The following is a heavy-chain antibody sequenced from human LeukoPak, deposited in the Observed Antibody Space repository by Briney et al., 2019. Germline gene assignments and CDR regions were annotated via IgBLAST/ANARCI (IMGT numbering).Heavy chain of an antibody. CDR1: GFTFDDYT. V-gene: IGHV3-43*01. CDR2: ISWDGGST. CDR3: AKVIPDIVVVVAATAPFDY. D-gene: IGHD2-15*01. Sequence: GGSLRLSCAASGFTFDDYTMHWVRQAPGKGLEWVSLISWDGGSTYYADSVKGRFTISRDNSKNTLYLQMNCLRAEDTAVYYCAKVIPDIVVVVAATAPFDYWGQGTLVTVSS. J-gene: IGHJ4*02.